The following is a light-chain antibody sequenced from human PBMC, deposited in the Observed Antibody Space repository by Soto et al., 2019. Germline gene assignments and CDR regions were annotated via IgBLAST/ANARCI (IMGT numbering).Light chain of an antibody. Sequence: QSVLTQPASVSGSPGQSITISCTGTSSDVGNYNLVSWYQQHPGKAPKLMISEVSKRPSGVSNRFSGSKSGNTASLTISGLQSEDEADYYCISYTSDDVRYVFGTGTKLTVL. CDR1: SSDVGNYNL. CDR2: EVS. CDR3: ISYTSDDVRYV. V-gene: IGLV2-14*02. J-gene: IGLJ1*01.